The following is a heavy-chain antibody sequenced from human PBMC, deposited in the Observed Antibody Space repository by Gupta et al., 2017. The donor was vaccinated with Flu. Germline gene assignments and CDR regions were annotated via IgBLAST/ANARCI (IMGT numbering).Heavy chain of an antibody. CDR1: GYSFTSYW. D-gene: IGHD3-10*01. J-gene: IGHJ6*02. CDR2: IDPSDSYS. Sequence: EVQLVQSGAEVKKPGESLRISRKGSGYSFTSYWINWVRQMPGKGLEWMGRIDPSDSYSNYSPSFQGHVTISADKSINTAYLQWSSLKASDTAMYYCARGGSGSYQDWYYGMDVWGQGTTVTVSS. CDR3: ARGGSGSYQDWYYGMDV. V-gene: IGHV5-10-1*03.